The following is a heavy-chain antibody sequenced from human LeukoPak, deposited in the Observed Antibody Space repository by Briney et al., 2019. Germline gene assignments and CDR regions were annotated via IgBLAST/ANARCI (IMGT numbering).Heavy chain of an antibody. J-gene: IGHJ4*02. Sequence: PGGSLRLSCAASGFTFSSYSMNWVRQAPGKGMKWVSSISSSSSYIYYADSVKGRFTISRDNAKNSLYLQMNSLRAEDTAVYYCARHDYGDYYFDYWGQGTLVTVSS. V-gene: IGHV3-21*01. CDR2: ISSSSSYI. CDR3: ARHDYGDYYFDY. D-gene: IGHD4-17*01. CDR1: GFTFSSYS.